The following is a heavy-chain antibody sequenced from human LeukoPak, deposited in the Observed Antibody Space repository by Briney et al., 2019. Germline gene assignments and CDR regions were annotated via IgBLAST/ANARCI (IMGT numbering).Heavy chain of an antibody. D-gene: IGHD3-10*01. V-gene: IGHV4-59*08. CDR1: GASMSNYY. CDR3: ARHRRNYYGTGGSPFDF. J-gene: IGHJ4*02. CDR2: ISDSGSD. Sequence: KPSGILSLTCTISGASMSNYYWSWIRQPPGKRPEWMAYISDSGSDIYNPSLKSRVAISVDTSKNQFSLKVTSVTAADTAVYFCARHRRNYYGTGGSPFDFWGQGILVTVSS.